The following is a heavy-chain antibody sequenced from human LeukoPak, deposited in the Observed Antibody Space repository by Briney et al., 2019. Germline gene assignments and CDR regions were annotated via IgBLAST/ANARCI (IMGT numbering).Heavy chain of an antibody. D-gene: IGHD2-15*01. V-gene: IGHV4-59*01. CDR1: GGSLSSYY. Sequence: SETLSLTCPVSGGSLSSYYWSWIRQPPGKGLGWIGYIYYSGSTNYNPSLKSRVTISVDTSKNQFSLKLSSVTAADTAVYYCARTPRVYYYYGMDVWGKGTTVTVSS. CDR2: IYYSGST. CDR3: ARTPRVYYYYGMDV. J-gene: IGHJ6*04.